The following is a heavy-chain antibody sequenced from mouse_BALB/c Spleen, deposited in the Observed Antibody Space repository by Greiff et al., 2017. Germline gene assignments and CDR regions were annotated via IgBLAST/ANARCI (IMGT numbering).Heavy chain of an antibody. CDR2: IYPGGGYT. V-gene: IGHV1-63*02. D-gene: IGHD1-2*01. CDR3: ARSLLRRLGGYFDY. CDR1: GYTFTNYW. J-gene: IGHJ2*01. Sequence: QVQLQQSGAELVRPGTSVKISCKASGYTFTNYWLGWVKQRPGHGLEWIGDIYPGGGYTNYNEKFKGKATLTADTSSSTAYMQLSSLTSEDSAVYFCARSLLRRLGGYFDYWGQGTTLTVSS.